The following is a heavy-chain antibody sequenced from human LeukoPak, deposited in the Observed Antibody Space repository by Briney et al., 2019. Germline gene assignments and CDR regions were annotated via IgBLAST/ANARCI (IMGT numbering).Heavy chain of an antibody. CDR3: ASLRCSSTRCEGSYNWFDP. D-gene: IGHD2-2*01. J-gene: IGHJ5*02. Sequence: SETLSLTCTVSGGSISSGDYYWSWIRQPPGKGLEWIGYIYYSGSTYYNPSLKSRVTMSVDTSKNQFSLQLNSVTAADTAVYYCASLRCSSTRCEGSYNWFDPWGQGTLVTVSS. CDR2: IYYSGST. V-gene: IGHV4-30-4*08. CDR1: GGSISSGDYY.